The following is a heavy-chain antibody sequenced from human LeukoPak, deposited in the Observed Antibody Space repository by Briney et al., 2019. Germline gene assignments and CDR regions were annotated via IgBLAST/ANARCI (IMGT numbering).Heavy chain of an antibody. V-gene: IGHV1-46*01. CDR2: INPSGGST. Sequence: ASVKVSCKASVYTFTSYYMHWVRQAPGQGLEWMGIINPSGGSTSYAQKFQGRVTMTRDMSTSTVYMELSSLRSEDTAVYYCARDHRAWSYYYYMDVWGKGTTVTVSS. D-gene: IGHD3-10*01. J-gene: IGHJ6*03. CDR3: ARDHRAWSYYYYMDV. CDR1: VYTFTSYY.